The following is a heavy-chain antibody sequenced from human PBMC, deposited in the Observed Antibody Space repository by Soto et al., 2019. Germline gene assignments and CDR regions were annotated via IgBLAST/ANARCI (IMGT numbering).Heavy chain of an antibody. V-gene: IGHV4-59*01. D-gene: IGHD6-13*01. J-gene: IGHJ4*02. CDR3: ARIPSSSWYYYFDY. CDR1: GGSISSYY. CDR2: IYYSGST. Sequence: QVQLQESGPGLVKPSETLPLTCTVSGGSISSYYWSWIRQPPGKGLEWIGYIYYSGSTNYNPSLKSRVTISVDTSKNQFSLKLSYVTAADTAVYYCARIPSSSWYYYFDYWGQGTLDPVSS.